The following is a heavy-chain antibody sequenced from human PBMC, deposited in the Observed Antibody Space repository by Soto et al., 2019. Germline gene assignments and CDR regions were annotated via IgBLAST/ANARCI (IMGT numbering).Heavy chain of an antibody. CDR2: INHSGST. CDR3: ARPRTRIFGVVIIPV. CDR1: GGSFSGYY. Sequence: QVQLQQWGAGLLKPSETLSLTCAVYGGSFSGYYWSWIRQPPGKGLEWIGEINHSGSTNYNPSLKSRVTISVDTSKNQFSLKLSSVTAADTAVYYCARPRTRIFGVVIIPVWGQGTLVTVSS. D-gene: IGHD3-3*01. V-gene: IGHV4-34*01. J-gene: IGHJ4*02.